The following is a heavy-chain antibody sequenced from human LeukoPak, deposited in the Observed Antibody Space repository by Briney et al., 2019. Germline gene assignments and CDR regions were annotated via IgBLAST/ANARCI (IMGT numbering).Heavy chain of an antibody. V-gene: IGHV3-23*01. CDR1: GFTFSSYA. J-gene: IGHJ3*02. D-gene: IGHD3-16*01. CDR3: AKDRDDYVWGSYLGAFDI. CDR2: ISGSGGST. Sequence: GSLRLSRAASGFTFSSYAMSWVRQAPGKGLEWVSLISGSGGSTYYADSVKGRFTISRDNSKNTLYLQMNSLRAEDTAVFYCAKDRDDYVWGSYLGAFDIWGQGTMVTVSS.